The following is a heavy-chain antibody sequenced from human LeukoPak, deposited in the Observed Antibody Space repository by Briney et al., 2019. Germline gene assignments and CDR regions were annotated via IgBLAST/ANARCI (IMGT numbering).Heavy chain of an antibody. J-gene: IGHJ4*02. Sequence: PSETLSLTCTVSGGSISSGDYYWNWIRQPPGKGLEWIGYIYYSGSSYYSPSLRSRVAMSVDTSTNQFSLKLSSVAAADTAVYYCARAGITSGWVQNMDYWGQGTLVTVSS. CDR3: ARAGITSGWVQNMDY. V-gene: IGHV4-30-4*01. CDR2: IYYSGSS. CDR1: GGSISSGDYY. D-gene: IGHD6-19*01.